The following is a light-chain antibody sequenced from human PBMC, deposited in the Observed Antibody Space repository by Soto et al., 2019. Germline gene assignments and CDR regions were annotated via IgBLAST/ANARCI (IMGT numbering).Light chain of an antibody. CDR1: QGISSY. CDR3: QQYNNWPPTT. V-gene: IGKV1D-8*03. J-gene: IGKJ5*01. CDR2: AAS. Sequence: VIWMTQSPSLLSASTGDRVTIXXRLSQGISSYLAWYQQKPGKAPELXXYAASTLQSGVPSRFSGSGSGTEFTLTISSLQSEDFAIYYCQQYNNWPPTTFGQGTRLEIK.